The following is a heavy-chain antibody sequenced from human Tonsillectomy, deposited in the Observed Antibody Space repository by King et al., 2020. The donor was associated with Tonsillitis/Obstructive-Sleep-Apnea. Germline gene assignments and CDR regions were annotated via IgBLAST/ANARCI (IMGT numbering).Heavy chain of an antibody. D-gene: IGHD5-18*01. Sequence: QLQESGPGLVKPSQTLSLTCTVSGGSISSGGYYWSWIRQHPGKGLEWIGYIYYSGSTYYNPSLKSRVTISVDTSKNQFSLKLSSVTAADTAVYYCARLVSTAIVTNWFDPWGQGTLVTVSS. J-gene: IGHJ5*02. CDR3: ARLVSTAIVTNWFDP. V-gene: IGHV4-31*03. CDR1: GGSISSGGYY. CDR2: IYYSGST.